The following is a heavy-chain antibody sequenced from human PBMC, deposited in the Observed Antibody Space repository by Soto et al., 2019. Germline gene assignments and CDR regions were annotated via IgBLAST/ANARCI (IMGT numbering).Heavy chain of an antibody. CDR1: GFTFSSYD. V-gene: IGHV3-13*01. CDR2: IGTAGDT. Sequence: EVQLVESGGGLVQPGGSLRLSCAASGFTFSSYDMHWVRQATGKGLEWVSAIGTAGDTYYPGSVKGRFTLSRENAKNSLYLQRKSLRAGDTAVYCCARSWAFLGYCSGGSCYDRVSGAFAIWGQGTMVTVSS. D-gene: IGHD2-15*01. CDR3: ARSWAFLGYCSGGSCYDRVSGAFAI. J-gene: IGHJ3*02.